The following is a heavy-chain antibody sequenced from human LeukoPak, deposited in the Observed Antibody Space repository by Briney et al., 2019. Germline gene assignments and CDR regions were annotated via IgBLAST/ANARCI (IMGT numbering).Heavy chain of an antibody. CDR2: ISYDGSNK. J-gene: IGHJ4*02. D-gene: IGHD6-19*01. V-gene: IGHV3-30*03. CDR1: GFTFSSYG. CDR3: APFSYSSGWYIN. Sequence: PGGSLRLSCAASGFTFSSYGMHWVRQAPGKGLEWVAVISYDGSNKYYADSVKGRFTISRDNSKNTLYLQMNSLRAEDTAVYYCAPFSYSSGWYINWGQRTLVTVSS.